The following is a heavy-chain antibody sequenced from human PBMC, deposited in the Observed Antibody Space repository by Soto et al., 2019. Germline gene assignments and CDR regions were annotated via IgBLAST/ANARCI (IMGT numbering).Heavy chain of an antibody. CDR3: ARGSFGDYAYYGMDV. J-gene: IGHJ6*02. V-gene: IGHV3-30-3*01. CDR1: GFTFSSYA. Sequence: GGSLRLSCAASGFTFSSYAMHWVRQAPGKGLEWVAVISYDGSNKYYADSVKGRFTISRDNSKNTLYPQMNSLRAEDTAVYYCARGSFGDYAYYGMDVWGQGTTVTVSS. D-gene: IGHD3-10*01. CDR2: ISYDGSNK.